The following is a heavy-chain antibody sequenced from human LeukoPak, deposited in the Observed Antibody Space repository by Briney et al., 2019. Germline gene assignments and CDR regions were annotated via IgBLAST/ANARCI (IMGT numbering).Heavy chain of an antibody. CDR2: IWYDGSNK. CDR1: GFTFSSYG. Sequence: PGGSLRLSCAASGFTFSSYGMHWVRQAPGKGLEWVAVIWYDGSNKYYADSVKGRFTISRDNAKNSLYLQMNSLRAEDTAVYYCARGDSKLFYWGQGTLVTVSS. V-gene: IGHV3-33*01. J-gene: IGHJ4*02. CDR3: ARGDSKLFY. D-gene: IGHD2-15*01.